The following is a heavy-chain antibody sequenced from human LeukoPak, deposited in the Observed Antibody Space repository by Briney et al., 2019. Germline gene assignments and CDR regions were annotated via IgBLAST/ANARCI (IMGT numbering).Heavy chain of an antibody. CDR1: GFTFSIYY. V-gene: IGHV1-24*01. CDR2: FDREEGKT. CDR3: ATGVGPTHPHYYYSYMDV. Sequence: GASVKVSCKTSGFTFSIYYMNWVRQAPGKGLEWMGSFDREEGKTIDAQKFQGRVTMTEDTSTDTAYMELSSLRSEDTAVYYCATGVGPTHPHYYYSYMDVWGKGTTVTVSS. D-gene: IGHD1-26*01. J-gene: IGHJ6*03.